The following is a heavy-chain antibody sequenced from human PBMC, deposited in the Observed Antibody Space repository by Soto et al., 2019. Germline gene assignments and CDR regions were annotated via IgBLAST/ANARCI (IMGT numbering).Heavy chain of an antibody. D-gene: IGHD1-1*01. CDR2: VSASGLNT. J-gene: IGHJ4*02. CDR1: GFTFSTYA. CDR3: AKVSPRRTSGYYFDC. V-gene: IGHV3-23*01. Sequence: EVQLLESGGKLVQPGGALTLSCAASGFTFSTYAMAWVRQAPGKGREWVSGVSASGLNTDYADPVKGRFYISRDNSKNTVSLHMKSLRAEDTALYYCAKVSPRRTSGYYFDCWGQGTPVTVSS.